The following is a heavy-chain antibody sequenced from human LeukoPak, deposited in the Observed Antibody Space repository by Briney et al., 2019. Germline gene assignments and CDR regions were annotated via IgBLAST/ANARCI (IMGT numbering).Heavy chain of an antibody. CDR2: IKHDGSDK. V-gene: IGHV3-7*01. D-gene: IGHD2-2*01. CDR1: GFTLITYS. J-gene: IGHJ6*03. Sequence: GGSLRLSCAASGFTLITYSINWVRQAPGKGLEWVANIKHDGSDKYYVDSVTGRFTISRDNAKNSLSLQMNSLRVEDTAVYYCATICSTSCYGYYMDVWGKGTTVTVSS. CDR3: ATICSTSCYGYYMDV.